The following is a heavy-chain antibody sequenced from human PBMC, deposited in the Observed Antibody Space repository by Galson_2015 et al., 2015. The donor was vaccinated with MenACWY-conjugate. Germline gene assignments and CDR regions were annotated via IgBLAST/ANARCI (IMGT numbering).Heavy chain of an antibody. D-gene: IGHD3-22*01. V-gene: IGHV3-74*01. CDR2: INSDGSST. Sequence: SLRLSCAASGFTFSSYWMHWVRQAPGKGLVWVSRINSDGSSTSYADSVKGRFTISRDNAKNTLYLQMNSLRAGDTAVYYCARVSGYDSSGDFGYWGQGTLVTVSS. CDR1: GFTFSSYW. CDR3: ARVSGYDSSGDFGY. J-gene: IGHJ4*02.